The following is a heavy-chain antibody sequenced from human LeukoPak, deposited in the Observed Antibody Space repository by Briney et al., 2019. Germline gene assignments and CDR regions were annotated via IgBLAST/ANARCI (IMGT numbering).Heavy chain of an antibody. V-gene: IGHV3-30-3*01. J-gene: IGHJ4*02. CDR1: GFTFSSYA. Sequence: GGSLRLSCAASGFTFSSYAMHWVRQAPGKGLEWVAVISYDGSNKYYADSVKGRFTMSRDNAKNSMYLQMNSLRAEDTAVYYCARAGGSSWADYWGQGTLVTVSS. CDR2: ISYDGSNK. CDR3: ARAGGSSWADY. D-gene: IGHD6-13*01.